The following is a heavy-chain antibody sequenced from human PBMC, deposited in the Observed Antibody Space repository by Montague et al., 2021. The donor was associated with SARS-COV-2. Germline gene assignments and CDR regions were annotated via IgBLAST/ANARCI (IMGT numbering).Heavy chain of an antibody. CDR1: GDSISTDNW. V-gene: IGHV4-4*02. Sequence: SETLSLTCVVSGDSISTDNWWTWVRLPPGKGLEWVGEINHSGSTNYNPSLKSRVTISVDTSKNQFSLKLSSVTAADTAVYYCARGSGCSGGSCYSEWDPHYYYSMDVWGQGTTVTVSS. CDR3: ARGSGCSGGSCYSEWDPHYYYSMDV. CDR2: INHSGST. J-gene: IGHJ6*02. D-gene: IGHD2-15*01.